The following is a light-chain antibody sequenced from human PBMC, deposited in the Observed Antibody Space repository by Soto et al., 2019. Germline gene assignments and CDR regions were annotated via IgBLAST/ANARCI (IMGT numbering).Light chain of an antibody. CDR2: GAS. CDR1: QSISDN. CDR3: QQYHKWRT. J-gene: IGKJ5*01. V-gene: IGKV3-15*01. Sequence: DIVMTQSPAILSVSLGERATLSCLASQSISDNLAWYQQRSGQAPRLLIYGASTRATGVPARFSGSGSGTEFTLTISSLQSEDFAVYYCQQYHKWRTFGQGTRLEIK.